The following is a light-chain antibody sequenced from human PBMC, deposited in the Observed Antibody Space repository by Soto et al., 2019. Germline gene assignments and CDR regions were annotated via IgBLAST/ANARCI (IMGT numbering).Light chain of an antibody. CDR3: SSYTSSSTPV. Sequence: QSALTQPASVSGSHGQSITISCTGTSSDVGAYTFVSWYQQHPDKVPKLMIFDVSRRPSGVSDRFSGSKSGNTASLTISGLQPEDEADYYCSSYTSSSTPVFGSGTKLTVL. CDR2: DVS. CDR1: SSDVGAYTF. J-gene: IGLJ1*01. V-gene: IGLV2-14*03.